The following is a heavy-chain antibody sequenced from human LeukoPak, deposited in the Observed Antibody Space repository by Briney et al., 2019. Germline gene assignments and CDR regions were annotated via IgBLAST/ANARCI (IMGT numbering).Heavy chain of an antibody. Sequence: GGSLRLSCAASRFTFSKYAMSWVRQAPGKGLEWVSAISDGGQSTYHADSVKGRFTIFRDNSQNTLDLQMNSLRAEDTAVYYCAKGSADGRPYYFDYWGQGTLVTVSS. CDR2: ISDGGQST. CDR1: RFTFSKYA. CDR3: AKGSADGRPYYFDY. D-gene: IGHD3-3*01. J-gene: IGHJ4*02. V-gene: IGHV3-23*01.